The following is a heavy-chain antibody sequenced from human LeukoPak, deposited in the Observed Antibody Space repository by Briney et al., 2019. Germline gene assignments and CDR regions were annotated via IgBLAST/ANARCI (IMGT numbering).Heavy chain of an antibody. CDR1: GYTFSDYY. Sequence: ASVKVSCKASGYTFSDYYIHWVRQAPGQGLEWMGWINPNSGGTNYAQKFQGRVTMTRDTSISTAYMELSRLRSDDTAVYYCARTMTTVTTSSPGGYYMDVWGKGTTVTVSS. CDR2: INPNSGGT. V-gene: IGHV1-2*02. D-gene: IGHD4-17*01. CDR3: ARTMTTVTTSSPGGYYMDV. J-gene: IGHJ6*03.